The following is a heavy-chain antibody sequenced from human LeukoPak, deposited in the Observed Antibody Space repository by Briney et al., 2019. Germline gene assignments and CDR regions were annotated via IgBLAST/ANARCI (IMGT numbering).Heavy chain of an antibody. V-gene: IGHV4-59*10. CDR1: GGSFSGYY. D-gene: IGHD3-10*01. J-gene: IGHJ5*02. CDR3: ARGPYGSGISNWFDP. Sequence: SETLSLTCAVYGGSFSGYYWSWIRQPAGKGLEWIGRIYTGGSTNYNPSLKSRVTMSVDTSKNQFSLKLSSVTAADTAVYYCARGPYGSGISNWFDPWGQGTLVIVSS. CDR2: IYTGGST.